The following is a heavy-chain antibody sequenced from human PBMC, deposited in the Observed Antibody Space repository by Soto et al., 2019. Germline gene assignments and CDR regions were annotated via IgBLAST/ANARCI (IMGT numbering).Heavy chain of an antibody. Sequence: GASVKVSCKASGYTFTTYGISWVRQAPGQGLEWVGWVSTFNGNTHFAQKFQDRVTMTADTSTSTVYMELRSLRSDDTAMYYCAIDDCIDSTCYVSHWGQGSSVTVSS. D-gene: IGHD2-2*01. V-gene: IGHV1-18*01. CDR1: GYTFTTYG. CDR2: VSTFNGNT. J-gene: IGHJ4*02. CDR3: AIDDCIDSTCYVSH.